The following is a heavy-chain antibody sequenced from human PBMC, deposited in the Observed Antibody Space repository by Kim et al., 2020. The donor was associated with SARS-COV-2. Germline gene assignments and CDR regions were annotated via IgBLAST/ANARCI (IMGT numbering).Heavy chain of an antibody. V-gene: IGHV7-4-1*02. D-gene: IGHD3-10*01. CDR1: GYTFTSYA. CDR2: INTNTGNP. J-gene: IGHJ6*02. Sequence: ASVKVSCKASGYTFTSYAMNWVRQAPGQGLEWMGWINTNTGNPTYAQGFTGRFVFSLDTSVSTAYLQISSLKAEDTAVYYCARGCYGSGSYGFFHYYGMDVWGQGTTVTVSS. CDR3: ARGCYGSGSYGFFHYYGMDV.